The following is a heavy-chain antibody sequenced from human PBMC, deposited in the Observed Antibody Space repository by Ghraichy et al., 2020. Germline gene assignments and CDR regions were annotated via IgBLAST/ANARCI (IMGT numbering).Heavy chain of an antibody. J-gene: IGHJ4*02. CDR1: GGTFSNYA. CDR3: ATGYTYAVGDY. V-gene: IGHV1-69*04. D-gene: IGHD5-18*01. CDR2: VIPIFGKS. Sequence: SVKVSCKASGGTFSNYAISWVRRAPGQGLEWMGRVIPIFGKSNYAQQFQDRVTITADKSTSTVYMELSSLGAEDTAVYYCATGYTYAVGDYWGQGTLVTVSS.